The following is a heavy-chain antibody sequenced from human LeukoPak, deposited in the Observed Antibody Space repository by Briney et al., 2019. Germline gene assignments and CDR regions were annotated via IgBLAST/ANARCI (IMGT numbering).Heavy chain of an antibody. CDR2: ISGYNGNT. CDR3: ARDSTVFGVVYAIDY. D-gene: IGHD3-3*01. J-gene: IGHJ4*02. Sequence: ASVKVSCKASSYTFTSYGISWVRQAPGQGLEWMGWISGYNGNTNYAQKFQDRVIMTTDTSTSTAYMELRSLRSDDTAVYYCARDSTVFGVVYAIDYWGQRTLVTVSS. V-gene: IGHV1-18*01. CDR1: SYTFTSYG.